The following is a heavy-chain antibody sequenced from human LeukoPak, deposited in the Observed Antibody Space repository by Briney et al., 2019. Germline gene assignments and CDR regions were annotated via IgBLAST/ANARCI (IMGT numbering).Heavy chain of an antibody. V-gene: IGHV3-48*03. D-gene: IGHD3-16*01. J-gene: IGHJ3*01. CDR2: ISSSGSTI. CDR1: GFTFSSYE. CDR3: ARDFLHLGG. Sequence: GGSLRLSCAASGFTFSSYEMNWVRQAPGKGLEWVSYISSSGSTIYYADSVKGRFTISRDNAKNTLYLQMSSLRAEDTAVYYCARDFLHLGGWGQGTMVTVSS.